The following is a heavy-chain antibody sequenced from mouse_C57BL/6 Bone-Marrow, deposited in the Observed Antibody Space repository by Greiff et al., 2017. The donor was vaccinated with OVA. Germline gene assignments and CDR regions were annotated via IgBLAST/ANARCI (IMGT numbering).Heavy chain of an antibody. CDR1: GYTFTSYW. Sequence: QVQLQQPGAELVKPGASVKLSCKASGYTFTSYWMQWVKQRPGQGLEWIGEIDPSDSYTNYNQKFKGKATLTVDTSSSTAYMQLNSLTSEDSADYYCESDVFAYWGQGTLVTVSA. CDR3: ESDVFAY. J-gene: IGHJ3*01. V-gene: IGHV1-50*01. CDR2: IDPSDSYT.